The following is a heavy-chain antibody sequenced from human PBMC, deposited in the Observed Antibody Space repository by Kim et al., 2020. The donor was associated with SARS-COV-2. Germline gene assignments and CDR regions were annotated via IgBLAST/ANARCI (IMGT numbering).Heavy chain of an antibody. Sequence: SVKVSCKASGGTFSYAISWVRQAPGQGLEWMGGIIPIFGTANYAQKFQGRVTITADESTSTAYMELSSLRSEDTAVYYCARWGENSDYYDSSGPDAFDIWGQGTMVTVSS. CDR1: GGTFSYA. CDR2: IIPIFGTA. D-gene: IGHD3-22*01. V-gene: IGHV1-69*13. J-gene: IGHJ3*02. CDR3: ARWGENSDYYDSSGPDAFDI.